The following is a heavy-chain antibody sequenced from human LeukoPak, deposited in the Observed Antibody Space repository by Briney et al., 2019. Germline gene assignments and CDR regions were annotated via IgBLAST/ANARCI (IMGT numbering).Heavy chain of an antibody. V-gene: IGHV1-46*01. CDR3: AKSDVEMDTVPHFDY. D-gene: IGHD5-24*01. Sequence: ASVKVSCKASGYTFTSYYMRWVRQAPGQGLEWMGIINPSGGNTSYAQKFQGRVTMTRDTSTSTVYMELSSLRSEDTAVYYCAKSDVEMDTVPHFDYWGQGTLVTVSS. J-gene: IGHJ4*02. CDR1: GYTFTSYY. CDR2: INPSGGNT.